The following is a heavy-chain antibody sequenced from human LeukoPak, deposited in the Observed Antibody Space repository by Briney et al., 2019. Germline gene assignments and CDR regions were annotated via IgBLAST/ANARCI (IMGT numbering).Heavy chain of an antibody. J-gene: IGHJ4*02. V-gene: IGHV3-48*02. D-gene: IGHD3-9*01. CDR3: ATDQRYAFDY. Sequence: GGSLRLSCATPGFSFTDYPMNWVRQGPGKGREWISNIRTNAEGAKYAYYADSVKGRVTTSRDDGKNTLYLNMNSLRDDDTAVYYCATDQRYAFDYWGQGILVTVSS. CDR2: IRTNAEGAKYA. CDR1: GFSFTDYP.